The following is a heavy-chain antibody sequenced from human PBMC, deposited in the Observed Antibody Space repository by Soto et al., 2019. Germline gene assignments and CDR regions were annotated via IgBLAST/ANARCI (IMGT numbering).Heavy chain of an antibody. J-gene: IGHJ4*02. V-gene: IGHV3-15*01. CDR3: TTELSYPSRGYCSGGSCYSIDDY. D-gene: IGHD2-15*01. CDR2: IKSKTDGGTT. CDR1: GFTFSNAW. Sequence: EVQLVESGGGLVKPGGSLRLSCAASGFTFSNAWMSWVRQAPGEGLEWVGRIKSKTDGGTTDYAASVKGRFTISRDDSKNTLYLQMNSLKTEDTAVYYCTTELSYPSRGYCSGGSCYSIDDYWGQGTLVTVSS.